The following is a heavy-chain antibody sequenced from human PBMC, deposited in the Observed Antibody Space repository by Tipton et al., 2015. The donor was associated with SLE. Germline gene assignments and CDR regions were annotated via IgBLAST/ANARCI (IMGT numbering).Heavy chain of an antibody. J-gene: IGHJ4*02. CDR3: ARVQQLVLDY. Sequence: TLSLTCTVSGGSISSHYWSWIRQPPGKGLEWIGDIYYSGSTNYNPSLKSRVTISVDTSKNQFSLKLSSVTAADTAVYYCARVQQLVLDYWGQGTLVTVSS. CDR2: IYYSGST. D-gene: IGHD6-13*01. CDR1: GGSISSHY. V-gene: IGHV4-59*11.